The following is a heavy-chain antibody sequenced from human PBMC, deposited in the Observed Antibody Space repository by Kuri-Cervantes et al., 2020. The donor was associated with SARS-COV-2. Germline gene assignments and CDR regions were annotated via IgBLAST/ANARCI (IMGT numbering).Heavy chain of an antibody. CDR1: GYSFTSYW. V-gene: IGHV5-51*01. Sequence: GESLKISWKGSGYSFTSYWIGWVRQMPGKGLEWWGIFYPGDSDTRYCPSFQVQVTISADKSISTDYLQWSSLKASDTAMYYCARRDTAKNDAFDIWGQGTMVTVSS. J-gene: IGHJ3*02. CDR3: ARRDTAKNDAFDI. D-gene: IGHD5-18*01. CDR2: FYPGDSDT.